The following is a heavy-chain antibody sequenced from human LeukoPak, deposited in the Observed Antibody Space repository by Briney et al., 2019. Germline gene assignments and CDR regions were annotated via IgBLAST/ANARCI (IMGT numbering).Heavy chain of an antibody. CDR1: GYSFTGNY. CDR3: ARGRVVRGVIRNWFDP. J-gene: IGHJ5*02. V-gene: IGHV7-4-1*02. D-gene: IGHD3-10*01. CDR2: INTNTGNP. Sequence: GASVKVSCKASGYSFTGNYMHWVRQAPGQGFEWMGWINTNTGNPTYAQGFTGRFVFSLDTSVSTAYLQISSLKAEDTAVYYCARGRVVRGVIRNWFDPWGQGTLVTVSS.